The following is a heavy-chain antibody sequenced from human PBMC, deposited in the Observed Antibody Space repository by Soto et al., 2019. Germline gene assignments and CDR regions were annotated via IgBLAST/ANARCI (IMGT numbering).Heavy chain of an antibody. D-gene: IGHD4-17*01. V-gene: IGHV4-39*01. Sequence: QLKLQESGPGLVKPSETLSLTCTVSGGSISSSSYYWGWIRQPPGTGLEWLGSIYYSGSTSYNPSLKRRVSISVDTSNNQSSLKLSSVTAADTAVYYCARLYYGDSFVSYWGEGTLVTVSS. CDR3: ARLYYGDSFVSY. CDR2: IYYSGST. CDR1: GGSISSSSYY. J-gene: IGHJ4*02.